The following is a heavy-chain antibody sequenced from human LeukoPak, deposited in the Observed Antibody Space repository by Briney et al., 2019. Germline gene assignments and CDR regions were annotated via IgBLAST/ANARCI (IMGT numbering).Heavy chain of an antibody. D-gene: IGHD6-19*01. CDR3: AKEYSSGWYIY. V-gene: IGHV3-23*01. CDR1: GGSFSGYY. Sequence: ETLSLTCAVYGGSFSGYYWSWVRQAPGKGLEWVSAISGSGGSTYYADSVKGRFTISRDNSKNTLYLQMNSLRAEDTAVYYCAKEYSSGWYIYWGQGTLVTVSS. J-gene: IGHJ4*02. CDR2: ISGSGGST.